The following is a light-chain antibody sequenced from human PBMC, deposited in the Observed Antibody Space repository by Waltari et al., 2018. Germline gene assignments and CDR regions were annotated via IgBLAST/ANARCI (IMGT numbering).Light chain of an antibody. CDR3: AVWDDSLSGPV. CDR1: SSNIGSNY. J-gene: IGLJ3*02. CDR2: RNN. V-gene: IGLV1-47*01. Sequence: QSVLTQPPSTSGAPGQRVAISCSGSSSNIGSNYVYWYQQLPGTAPKLLIYRNNQRPSGVPYRFSGSKSGTSASLAISGLRSEDESDYYCAVWDDSLSGPVLGGGTKLTVL.